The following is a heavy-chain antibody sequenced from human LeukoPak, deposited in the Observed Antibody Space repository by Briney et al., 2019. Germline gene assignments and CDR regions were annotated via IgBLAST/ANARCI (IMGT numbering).Heavy chain of an antibody. CDR3: ALSEGSGEPTFDI. V-gene: IGHV4-31*03. D-gene: IGHD3-10*01. J-gene: IGHJ3*02. CDR2: IYYSGST. CDR1: GGSISSGGYY. Sequence: PSETLSLTCTVSGGSISSGGYYWSWIRQHPGKGLEWIGYIYYSGSTYYNPSLKSRVTISVGTSKNQFSLKLSSVTAADTAVYYCALSEGSGEPTFDIWGQGTMVTVSS.